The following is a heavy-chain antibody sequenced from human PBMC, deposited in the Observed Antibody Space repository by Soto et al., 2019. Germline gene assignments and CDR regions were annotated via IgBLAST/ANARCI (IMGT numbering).Heavy chain of an antibody. D-gene: IGHD2-8*01. CDR1: GFTFSTYA. V-gene: IGHV3-23*01. J-gene: IGHJ4*02. CDR2: LFGSGGGI. Sequence: PGGSLRLSCAASGFTFSTYAMSWVRQAPGKGLEWVSGLFGSGGGISYADSVKGRFTISRDNSNNVLYLQMQSLRVEDTAVYYCVIDRQPDGRWPFDHWGPRTLVTVSS. CDR3: VIDRQPDGRWPFDH.